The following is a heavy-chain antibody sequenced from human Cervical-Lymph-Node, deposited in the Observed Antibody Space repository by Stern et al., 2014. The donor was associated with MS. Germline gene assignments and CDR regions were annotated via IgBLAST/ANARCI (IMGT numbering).Heavy chain of an antibody. Sequence: VQLVESGAEVKKPGSSVNVSCKASGGTFRGYGITWGRQAPGQGLEWMGRLIPLVGVARYAPRFQGRVTITADKSMTTGYMELSSLTSDDTAVYYCARGDYGDYNWFDPWGLGTLVTVSS. CDR2: LIPLVGVA. J-gene: IGHJ5*02. D-gene: IGHD4-17*01. CDR1: GGTFRGYG. CDR3: ARGDYGDYNWFDP. V-gene: IGHV1-69*09.